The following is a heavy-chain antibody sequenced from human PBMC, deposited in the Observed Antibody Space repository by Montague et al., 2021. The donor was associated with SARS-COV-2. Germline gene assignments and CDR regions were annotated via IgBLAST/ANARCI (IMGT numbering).Heavy chain of an antibody. CDR2: MSDHGDVT. V-gene: IGHV3-30*04. CDR1: GFTFSRYA. J-gene: IGHJ6*02. Sequence: SLRHSCAASGFTFSRYAMHWVRQAPGKGPEWVAVMSDHGDVTWYADSAKGRFTISRDNSKNTLYLQMNSLRAEDTAVYYCVRCSGTCTLQDFYGMDVWGQGTTVTVSS. CDR3: VRCSGTCTLQDFYGMDV. D-gene: IGHD2-15*01.